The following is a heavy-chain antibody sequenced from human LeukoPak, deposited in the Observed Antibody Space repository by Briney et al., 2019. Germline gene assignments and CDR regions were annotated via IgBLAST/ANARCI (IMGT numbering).Heavy chain of an antibody. Sequence: GGSLRLSCAASGFTFSNYAMTWVRQAPGKGLEWVSSISSSSAYIYYADSGKGRFTISRDNAKNSLYLQMNSLRAEDTAVYYCARRSIAVAGPFDYWGQGTLATVSS. J-gene: IGHJ4*02. CDR2: ISSSSAYI. V-gene: IGHV3-21*01. CDR1: GFTFSNYA. D-gene: IGHD6-19*01. CDR3: ARRSIAVAGPFDY.